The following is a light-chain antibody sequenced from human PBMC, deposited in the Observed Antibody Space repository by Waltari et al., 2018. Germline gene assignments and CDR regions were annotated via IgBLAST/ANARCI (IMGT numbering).Light chain of an antibody. CDR1: QSVSSN. CDR3: QQYNNWPPIT. J-gene: IGKJ5*01. CDR2: GAS. V-gene: IGKV3-15*01. Sequence: ETVMPQSTATLSVSPGERATLSCRASQSVSSNLAWYQHKPGQAPRLLIYGASTRATGIPAMFSGSGSGTEFTLTISSLQSEDFAVYYCQQYNNWPPITFGQGTRLEIK.